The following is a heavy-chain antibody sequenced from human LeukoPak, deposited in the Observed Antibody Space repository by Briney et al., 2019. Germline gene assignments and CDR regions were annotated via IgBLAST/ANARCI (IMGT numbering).Heavy chain of an antibody. J-gene: IGHJ4*02. CDR1: GFTFSDYY. V-gene: IGHV3-11*01. D-gene: IGHD3-22*01. CDR3: ARGYFDSSGYYY. CDR2: ISPGGTTI. Sequence: GGSLRLSCAASGFTFSDYYMSWIRQAPGKGLEWVSYISPGGTTIYYADSVKGRFTISRDNVKNLLYLQMNSLSAEDTAVYYCARGYFDSSGYYYWGQGTLVTVSS.